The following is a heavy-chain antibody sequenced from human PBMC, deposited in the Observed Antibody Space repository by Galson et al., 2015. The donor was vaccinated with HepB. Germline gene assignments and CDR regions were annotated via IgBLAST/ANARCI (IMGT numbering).Heavy chain of an antibody. V-gene: IGHV3-30*09. CDR1: AFKFSDYD. D-gene: IGHD3-10*01. CDR2: ISHDGTTK. J-gene: IGHJ5*02. CDR3: ARGGTYYGSGNYSPFDP. Sequence: SLRLSCAASAFKFSDYDMHWVRQAPGKGLEWVATISHDGTTKYYGDSVKGRFAVSRDNSENKLFLQMSGLRSQDTAVYFCARGGTYYGSGNYSPFDPWGQGTLVTVSS.